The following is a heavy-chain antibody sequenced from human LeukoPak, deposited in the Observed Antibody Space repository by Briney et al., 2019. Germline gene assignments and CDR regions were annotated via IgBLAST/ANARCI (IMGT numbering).Heavy chain of an antibody. CDR1: GGSFSAYY. J-gene: IGHJ5*02. CDR3: ARGRGARSSRWYNWFDP. CDR2: INHSGST. D-gene: IGHD6-13*01. Sequence: SETLSLTCAVYGGSFSAYYWSWIRQPPGKGLEWIGEINHSGSTNYNPSLKSRVTISIDTSKNQFSPEMSSVTAADTAVYYCARGRGARSSRWYNWFDPWGQGTLVTVSS. V-gene: IGHV4-34*01.